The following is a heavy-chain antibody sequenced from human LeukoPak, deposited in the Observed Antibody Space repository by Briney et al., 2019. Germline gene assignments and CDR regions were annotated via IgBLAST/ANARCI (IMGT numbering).Heavy chain of an antibody. D-gene: IGHD4-17*01. CDR1: GLTFSNYA. V-gene: IGHV3-23*01. J-gene: IGHJ1*01. CDR2: ISVSGDRT. Sequence: GGSLRLSCEASGLTFSNYAMSWVRQAPGKGLEWVSGISVSGDRTYYAGSVKGRFTISRDNSKKTLSLQLNSLRAEDTALYYCVKADYGDNGTFQFWGQGTLVTVSS. CDR3: VKADYGDNGTFQF.